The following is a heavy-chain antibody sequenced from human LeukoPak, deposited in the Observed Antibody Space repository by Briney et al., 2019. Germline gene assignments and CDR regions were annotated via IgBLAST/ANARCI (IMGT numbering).Heavy chain of an antibody. CDR2: ISWNSGSI. CDR3: ARTWNNGGWYVTFDY. D-gene: IGHD6-19*01. V-gene: IGHV3-9*01. J-gene: IGHJ4*02. CDR1: GFTFDDYA. Sequence: GGSLRLSCAASGFTFDDYAMHWVRQAPGKGLEWVSGISWNSGSIGYADSVKGRFTISRDNAKNSLYLQMNSLRAEDTAVYYCARTWNNGGWYVTFDYWGQGTLVTVSS.